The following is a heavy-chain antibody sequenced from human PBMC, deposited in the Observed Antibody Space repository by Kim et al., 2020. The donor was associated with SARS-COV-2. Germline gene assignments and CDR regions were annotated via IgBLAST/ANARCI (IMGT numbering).Heavy chain of an antibody. J-gene: IGHJ4*02. V-gene: IGHV4-39*01. Sequence: SETLSLTCTVSGGSISSSSYYWGWIRQPPGKGLEWIGSIYYSGSTYYNPSLKSRVTISVDTSKNQFSLKLSSVTAADTAVYYCARLTIFGVVIIPEAEYYFDYWGQGTLVTVSS. CDR1: GGSISSSSYY. CDR3: ARLTIFGVVIIPEAEYYFDY. CDR2: IYYSGST. D-gene: IGHD3-3*01.